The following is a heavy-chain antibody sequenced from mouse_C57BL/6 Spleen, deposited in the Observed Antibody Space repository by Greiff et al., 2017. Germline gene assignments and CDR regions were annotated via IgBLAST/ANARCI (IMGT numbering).Heavy chain of an antibody. CDR2: IDPSDSET. J-gene: IGHJ1*03. D-gene: IGHD6-1*01. Sequence: QVQLQQPGAELVRPGSSVKLSCKASGYTFTSSWMHWVKQRPIQGLEWIGNIDPSDSETHYNQKFKDKATLTVDKSSSTAYMQLSSLTSEDSAVYYCAGASTLYWYFDVWGTATTVTVSS. V-gene: IGHV1-52*01. CDR1: GYTFTSSW. CDR3: AGASTLYWYFDV.